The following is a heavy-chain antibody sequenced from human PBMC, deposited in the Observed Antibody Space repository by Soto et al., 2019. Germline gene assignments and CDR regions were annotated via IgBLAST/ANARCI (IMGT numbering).Heavy chain of an antibody. D-gene: IGHD3-10*01. CDR3: AREGAYYDGSGSYFNYFDY. CDR1: GYTFTSYG. J-gene: IGHJ4*02. V-gene: IGHV1-18*01. CDR2: ISAYNGNT. Sequence: QVQLVQSGAEVKKPGASVKVSCKASGYTFTSYGISWVRQAPGQGLEWMGWISAYNGNTNYAQKLQGRVTMTTDTSTITAYMELRSLRSDDTAVYYCAREGAYYDGSGSYFNYFDYWGQGTLVTVSS.